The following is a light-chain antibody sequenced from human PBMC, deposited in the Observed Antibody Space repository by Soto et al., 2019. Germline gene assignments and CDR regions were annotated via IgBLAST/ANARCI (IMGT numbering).Light chain of an antibody. J-gene: IGKJ2*01. CDR2: GAS. CDR1: ESVSSSY. Sequence: EIVLTQSPGTLSLSPGERATLSCRASESVSSSYLAWYWQKPGQAPMLLIFGASTRATGIPDRFSGSGSGTDFTLTISRLEPEDFAVFYCQQYGSSPFTFGQGTRLEI. CDR3: QQYGSSPFT. V-gene: IGKV3-20*01.